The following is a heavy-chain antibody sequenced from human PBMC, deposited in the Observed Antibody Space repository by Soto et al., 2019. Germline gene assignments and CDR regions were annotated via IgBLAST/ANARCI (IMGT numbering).Heavy chain of an antibody. CDR1: GGSINSYC. D-gene: IGHD4-4*01. CDR2: IFDSGNA. Sequence: PSETLSLTCTVSGGSINSYCWSWIRQPPGKGLEWIAYIFDSGNANYNPSLKIRVTISVDTSKNQFSLKLTSVTAADTAVYYCARHRRTTVAKFYFDNWGQGALVTVSS. CDR3: ARHRRTTVAKFYFDN. J-gene: IGHJ4*02. V-gene: IGHV4-59*08.